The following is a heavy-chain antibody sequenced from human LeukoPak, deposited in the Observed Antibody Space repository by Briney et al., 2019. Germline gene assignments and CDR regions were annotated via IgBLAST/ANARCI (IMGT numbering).Heavy chain of an antibody. J-gene: IGHJ4*02. CDR1: GFTFNTYA. CDR3: AKDRALTPGGSKVGFDY. V-gene: IGHV3-23*01. CDR2: FSGGSGGGGAT. Sequence: GGSLRLSCAASGFTFNTYAMSWVRQAPGKGLQWVSGFSGGSGGGGATSYADSVKGRFTISRDNSKNTLFLQMNSLRAEDTAIYYCAKDRALTPGGSKVGFDYWGPGTLVTVSS. D-gene: IGHD3-10*01.